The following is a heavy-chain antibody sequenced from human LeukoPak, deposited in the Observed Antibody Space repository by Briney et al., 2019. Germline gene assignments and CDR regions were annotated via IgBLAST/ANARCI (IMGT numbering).Heavy chain of an antibody. D-gene: IGHD4-11*01. V-gene: IGHV4-34*01. Sequence: TSSETLSLTCAVYGGSFSGYYWSWIRQPPGKGLEWIGEINHSGSTNYNPSLKSRVTISVDTSKNQFSLKLSSVTAADTAVYYCARGDRTTVTTVDPWGQGTLVTVSS. CDR3: ARGDRTTVTTVDP. J-gene: IGHJ5*02. CDR1: GGSFSGYY. CDR2: INHSGST.